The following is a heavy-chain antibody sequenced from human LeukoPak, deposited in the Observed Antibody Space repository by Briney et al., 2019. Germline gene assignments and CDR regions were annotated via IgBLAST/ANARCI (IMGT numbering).Heavy chain of an antibody. Sequence: PSETLSLTCTVFGGSISSYYWNWIRQPPGKGLEWIGHIYYSGSTNYNPSLKSRVIISVDTSKNQFSLKLSSVTAADTAVYYWAGASIGIAAPYYFDCWGQGTLVTVSS. J-gene: IGHJ4*02. V-gene: IGHV4-59*01. CDR2: IYYSGST. CDR1: GGSISSYY. CDR3: AGASIGIAAPYYFDC. D-gene: IGHD6-13*01.